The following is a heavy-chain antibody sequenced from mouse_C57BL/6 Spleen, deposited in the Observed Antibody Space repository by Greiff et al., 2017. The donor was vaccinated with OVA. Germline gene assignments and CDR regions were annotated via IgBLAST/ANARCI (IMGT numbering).Heavy chain of an antibody. J-gene: IGHJ4*01. CDR2: INPSNGGT. CDR1: GCTFTSYW. D-gene: IGHD1-1*01. CDR3: ARSFTTVVAYYAMDY. Sequence: QVQLQQPGTELVKPGASVKLSCKASGCTFTSYWMHWVKQRPGQGLEWIGNINPSNGGTNYNEKFNSKATLTVDKSSSTAYMQLSSLTSEDSAVYYCARSFTTVVAYYAMDYWGQGTSVTVSS. V-gene: IGHV1-53*01.